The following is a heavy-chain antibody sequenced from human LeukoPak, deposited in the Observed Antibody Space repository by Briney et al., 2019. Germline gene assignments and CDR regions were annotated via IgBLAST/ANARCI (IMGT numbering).Heavy chain of an antibody. D-gene: IGHD6-19*01. CDR1: GFTFSSYA. CDR3: ARDQGIAVAGTSAYDY. J-gene: IGHJ4*02. V-gene: IGHV3-30*04. CDR2: ISYDGSNK. Sequence: GGSLRLSCAASGFTFSSYAMHWVRQAPGKGLEWVAVISYDGSNKYYADSVKGRFTISRDNSKNTLYLQMNSLRAEDTAVYYCARDQGIAVAGTSAYDYWGQGTLVTVSS.